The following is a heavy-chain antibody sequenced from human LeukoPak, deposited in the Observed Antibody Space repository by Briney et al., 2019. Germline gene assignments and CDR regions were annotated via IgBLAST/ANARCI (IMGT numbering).Heavy chain of an antibody. D-gene: IGHD1-26*01. CDR3: ARLVYRGSYPV. V-gene: IGHV4-34*01. J-gene: IGHJ4*02. Sequence: SETLSLTCAVHGGSCDDYYCSWIRQPPGKGLEWIGEIHPHGIFYYNSSLVSRVTISIDTSKNQFSLKLTSVTAADTAVYYCARLVYRGSYPVWGQGTLVTVSS. CDR2: IHPHGIF. CDR1: GGSCDDYY.